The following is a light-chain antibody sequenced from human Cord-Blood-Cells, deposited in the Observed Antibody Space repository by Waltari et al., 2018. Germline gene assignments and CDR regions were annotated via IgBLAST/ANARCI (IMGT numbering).Light chain of an antibody. CDR2: EGS. CDR3: CSYAGSSNVV. V-gene: IGLV2-23*01. Sequence: QSALTQPASVSGSPGQSITISCTGTRSAVGSYNLFSWSQQPPGKAPKLMIYEGSKRPSGVSNRFSGSKSGNTASLTISGLQAEDEADYYCCSYAGSSNVVFGGGTKLTVL. CDR1: RSAVGSYNL. J-gene: IGLJ2*01.